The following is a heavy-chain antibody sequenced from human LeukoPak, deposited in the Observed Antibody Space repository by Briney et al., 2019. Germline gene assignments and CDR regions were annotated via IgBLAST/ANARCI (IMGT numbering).Heavy chain of an antibody. J-gene: IGHJ4*02. Sequence: GGSLRLSCAASGFTFSSYAMNWVRQAPGKGLEWVSSISSSSYIYYADSVKGRFTISRDNAKNSLYLQMNSLRAEDTAVYYCARDFGAAGSFDYWGQGTLVTVSS. D-gene: IGHD6-13*01. CDR1: GFTFSSYA. CDR2: ISSSSYI. CDR3: ARDFGAAGSFDY. V-gene: IGHV3-21*01.